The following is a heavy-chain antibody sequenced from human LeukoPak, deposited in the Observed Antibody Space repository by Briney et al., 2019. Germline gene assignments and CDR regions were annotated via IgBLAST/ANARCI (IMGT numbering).Heavy chain of an antibody. CDR2: ISSNGGST. J-gene: IGHJ3*02. D-gene: IGHD2-21*02. CDR1: GFTFSSYA. CDR3: ARDGGLAYCGGDCALTGAFDI. Sequence: PGGSLRLSCSASGFTFSSYAMHWVRQAPGKGLEYVSAISSNGGSTYYADSVKGRFTISRDNSKNTLYLQMNSLRAEDTAVYYCARDGGLAYCGGDCALTGAFDIWGQGTMVTVSS. V-gene: IGHV3-64*04.